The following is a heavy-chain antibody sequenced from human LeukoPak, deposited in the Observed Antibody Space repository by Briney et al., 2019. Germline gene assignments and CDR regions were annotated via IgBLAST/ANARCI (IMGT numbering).Heavy chain of an antibody. V-gene: IGHV3-30*02. CDR2: IRYDGSNK. Sequence: GGSLRLSCAASGFTFSSYGMHWVRQAPGKGLEWVAFIRYDGSNKYYADSVKGRFTISRNNSKNTLYLQMNSLRAEDTAVYYCARDQATIFGYLDYWGQGTLVTVSS. D-gene: IGHD3-3*01. CDR3: ARDQATIFGYLDY. CDR1: GFTFSSYG. J-gene: IGHJ4*02.